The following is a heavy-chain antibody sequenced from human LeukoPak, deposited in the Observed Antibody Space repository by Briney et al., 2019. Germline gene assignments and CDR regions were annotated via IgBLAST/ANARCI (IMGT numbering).Heavy chain of an antibody. CDR1: GFTFISYW. V-gene: IGHV3-7*01. J-gene: IGHJ4*02. CDR3: ARDQIQLWLLKSPFDY. CDR2: IKQDGSEK. Sequence: PGGSLILSCSASGFTFISYWMSWVRQAPGKGLEWVANIKQDGSEKYYVDSVTGRFTISTDNAKTSLYLQMNSLRAEDTAVYYCARDQIQLWLLKSPFDYWGQGTLVTVSS. D-gene: IGHD5-18*01.